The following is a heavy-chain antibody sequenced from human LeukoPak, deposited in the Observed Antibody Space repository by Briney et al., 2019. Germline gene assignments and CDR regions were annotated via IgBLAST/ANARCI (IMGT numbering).Heavy chain of an antibody. CDR1: GFTFSSYG. J-gene: IGHJ4*02. D-gene: IGHD1-7*01. Sequence: PGGVLRLSCAAAGFTFSSYGMHWVRQAPGKVLEWGSAISCSGGRTYYSDSVKGRFTISRDNSKNALYLQMNSLRAEETAVYYCPKYNWNFGSGNYFDYWGQGTLVTVSS. V-gene: IGHV3-23*01. CDR2: ISCSGGRT. CDR3: PKYNWNFGSGNYFDY.